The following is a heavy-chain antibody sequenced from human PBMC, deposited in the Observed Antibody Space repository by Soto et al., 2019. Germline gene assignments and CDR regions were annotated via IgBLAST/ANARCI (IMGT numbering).Heavy chain of an antibody. CDR1: GFSLSTSGVG. CDR3: AHMMHSSSWYVHFDY. J-gene: IGHJ4*02. Sequence: QITLKESGPTLVKPTQTLTLTCTFSGFSLSTSGVGVGWIRQPPGKALEWLALIYWDDDKRYSPSLKSRLTIXPDPSXXQVVLTMTNMDPVDTATYYCAHMMHSSSWYVHFDYWGQGTLVTVSS. CDR2: IYWDDDK. D-gene: IGHD6-13*01. V-gene: IGHV2-5*02.